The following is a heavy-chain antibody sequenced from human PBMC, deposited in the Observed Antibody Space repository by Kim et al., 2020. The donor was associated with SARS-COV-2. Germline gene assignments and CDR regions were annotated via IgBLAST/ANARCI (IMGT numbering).Heavy chain of an antibody. J-gene: IGHJ4*02. CDR2: ISANSANT. CDR1: GFTYSIYG. V-gene: IGHV3-23*01. CDR3: AKDLGGSFDS. Sequence: GGSLRLSCGASGFTYSIYGMSWVRQAPGKGLEWVSAISANSANTYYADSVQGRFTISRDNSKNTLYLQMNSLRAEDTAVYYCAKDLGGSFDSWGQGTLVTVSS. D-gene: IGHD7-27*01.